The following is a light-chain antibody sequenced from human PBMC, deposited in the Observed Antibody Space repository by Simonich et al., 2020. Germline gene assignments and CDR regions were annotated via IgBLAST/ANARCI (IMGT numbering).Light chain of an antibody. CDR3: QKYNSAPWT. CDR1: QGISNY. J-gene: IGKJ1*01. CDR2: AAS. V-gene: IGKV1-27*01. Sequence: DIQMTQSSSSLSASVGDRVTITCRWGQGISNYLAWYQQKPGIVPKLLIYAASTLQSGVPARFSGSGSGTDFTLTISSLQPEDVATYYCQKYNSAPWTFGQGTKVEIK.